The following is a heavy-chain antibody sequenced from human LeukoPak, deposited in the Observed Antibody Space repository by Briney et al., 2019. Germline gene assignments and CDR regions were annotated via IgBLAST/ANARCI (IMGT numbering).Heavy chain of an antibody. J-gene: IGHJ4*02. Sequence: RGSLRLSCAASGFTFSSYWMSWVRQAPGKGLEWVANIKQDGSEKYYVDSVKGRLTISRDNAKNSLYLQMNSLRAEDTAVYYCARIYGDYVLYYFDYWGQGTLVTVSS. CDR2: IKQDGSEK. D-gene: IGHD4-17*01. CDR1: GFTFSSYW. V-gene: IGHV3-7*01. CDR3: ARIYGDYVLYYFDY.